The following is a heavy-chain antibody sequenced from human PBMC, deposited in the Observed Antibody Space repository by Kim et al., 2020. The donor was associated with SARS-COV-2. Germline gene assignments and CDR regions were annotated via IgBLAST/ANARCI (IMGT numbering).Heavy chain of an antibody. V-gene: IGHV1-69*01. Sequence: PIFGTANYAQKFQGRVTITADESTSTAYMELSSLRSEDTAVYYCARLGINWGQGTLVTVSS. D-gene: IGHD1-1*01. CDR2: PIFGTA. CDR3: ARLGIN. J-gene: IGHJ4*02.